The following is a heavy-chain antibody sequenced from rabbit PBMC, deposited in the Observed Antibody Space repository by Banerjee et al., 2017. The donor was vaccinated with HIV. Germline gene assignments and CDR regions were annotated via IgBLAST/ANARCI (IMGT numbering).Heavy chain of an antibody. J-gene: IGHJ6*01. D-gene: IGHD4-1*01. CDR3: ARDLTDIIGWNFGW. CDR1: GFDFSSSDY. Sequence: QEQLEESGGDLVKPGASLTLTCTASGFDFSSSDYMCWVRQAPGKGLEWISCIAGSSSGFTYSATWAKGRFTFSRTSSTTVTLQMTSLTAADTATYFCARDLTDIIGWNFGWWGPGTLVTVS. V-gene: IGHV1S45*01. CDR2: IAGSSSGFT.